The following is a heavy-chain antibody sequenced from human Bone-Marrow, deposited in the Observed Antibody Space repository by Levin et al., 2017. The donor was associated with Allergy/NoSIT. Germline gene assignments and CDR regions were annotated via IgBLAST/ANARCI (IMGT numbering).Heavy chain of an antibody. V-gene: IGHV3-30-3*01. J-gene: IGHJ3*02. CDR1: GFTFSSYA. CDR3: ARESPSRAIFGVGTDAFDI. D-gene: IGHD3-3*01. Sequence: HPGESLKISCAASGFTFSSYAMHWVRQAPGKGLEWVAVISYDGSNKYYADSVKGRFTISRDNSKNTLYLQMNSLRAEDTAVYYCARESPSRAIFGVGTDAFDIWGQGTMVTVSS. CDR2: ISYDGSNK.